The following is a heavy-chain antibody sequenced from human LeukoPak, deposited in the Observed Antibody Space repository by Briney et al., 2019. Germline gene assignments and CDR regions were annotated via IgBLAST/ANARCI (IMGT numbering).Heavy chain of an antibody. V-gene: IGHV3-9*01. Sequence: QPGRSLRLSCAASGFTFDDYAMHWVRQAPGKGLEWVSGISWNSGSIGYADSVKGRFTISRDNAKNSLYLQMNSLRAEDTALYYCARLQYSNPPYYYYGMDVWGQGTTVTVSS. J-gene: IGHJ6*02. CDR2: ISWNSGSI. D-gene: IGHD4-11*01. CDR3: ARLQYSNPPYYYYGMDV. CDR1: GFTFDDYA.